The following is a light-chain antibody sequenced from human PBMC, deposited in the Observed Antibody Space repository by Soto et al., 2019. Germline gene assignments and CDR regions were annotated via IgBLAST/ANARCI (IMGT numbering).Light chain of an antibody. CDR1: QSVSHF. V-gene: IGKV1-5*03. CDR2: KAS. CDR3: QHYSGDRAT. Sequence: DIQMTQSPSTLSASVGERVTITCRASQSVSHFLAWYQQKPGKAPKLLIYKASTLESGVPARFSGSGSGAEFTLTISSLQPDDFGTYYCQHYSGDRATFGQGTKVEI. J-gene: IGKJ1*01.